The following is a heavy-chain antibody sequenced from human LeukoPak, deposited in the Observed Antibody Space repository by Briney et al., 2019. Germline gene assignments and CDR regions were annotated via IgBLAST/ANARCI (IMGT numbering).Heavy chain of an antibody. Sequence: SETLSLTCTVSGGSISSYYWSWIRQPAGKGLEWIGRLYSSGSTHYNPSLKSRVTMSVDTSKNQFSLKLSSVTAADTAVYYCARGPGYCSGTSCPIDYWGQGTLVTVSS. CDR2: LYSSGST. V-gene: IGHV4-4*07. D-gene: IGHD2-2*01. CDR3: ARGPGYCSGTSCPIDY. J-gene: IGHJ4*02. CDR1: GGSISSYY.